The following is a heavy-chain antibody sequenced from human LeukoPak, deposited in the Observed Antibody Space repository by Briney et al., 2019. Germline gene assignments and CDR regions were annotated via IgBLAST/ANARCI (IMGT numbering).Heavy chain of an antibody. Sequence: GASVKVSCKTSGYTFTNYGLNWVRQAPGQGLEWMGWISTYNGDTNYAQKLQGRVTMTTDTSTTTAYMELRSLRSDDTAVYYCARYCSSTSCYPFSHYYYYMDVWGKGTTVTISS. CDR2: ISTYNGDT. CDR3: ARYCSSTSCYPFSHYYYYMDV. CDR1: GYTFTNYG. D-gene: IGHD2-2*01. V-gene: IGHV1-18*01. J-gene: IGHJ6*03.